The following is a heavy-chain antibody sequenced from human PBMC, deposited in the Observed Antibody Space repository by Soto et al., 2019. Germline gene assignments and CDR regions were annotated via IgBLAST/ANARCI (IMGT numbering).Heavy chain of an antibody. V-gene: IGHV1-8*01. J-gene: IGHJ6*02. CDR2: MNPNSGNT. CDR1: GYTFTSYD. CDR3: ATLTIFEGWDV. Sequence: ASVKVSCKASGYTFTSYDIKWVRQATGQGLEWMGWMNPNSGNTGYAQKFQGRVNMTRNTSLSTAYMELSSLRSEDTAVYYCATLTIFEGWDVWGQGTTVTVSS. D-gene: IGHD3-3*01.